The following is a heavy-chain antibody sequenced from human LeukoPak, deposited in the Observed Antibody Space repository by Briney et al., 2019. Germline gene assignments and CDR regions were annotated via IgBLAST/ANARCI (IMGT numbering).Heavy chain of an antibody. J-gene: IGHJ5*02. D-gene: IGHD2-15*01. Sequence: SETLSLTCTVSGGSISSYYWSWIRQPPGKGLEWIGYIYYSGSTNYDPSLKSRVTISVDTSKNQFSLKLSSVTAADTAVYYCARLVAWFDPWGQGTLVTVSS. CDR2: IYYSGST. CDR3: ARLVAWFDP. V-gene: IGHV4-59*08. CDR1: GGSISSYY.